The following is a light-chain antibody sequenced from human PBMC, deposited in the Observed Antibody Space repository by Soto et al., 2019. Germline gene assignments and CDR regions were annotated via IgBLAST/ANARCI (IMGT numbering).Light chain of an antibody. CDR2: DAS. CDR1: QNVTRS. Sequence: EIVVTQSPATLSVSPGDRATLSCTASQNVTRSLAWYQQKPGQTPRLLIYDASSRAAGIPDRFNGGGSGTEFTLTISSLQSEDFARYFCQQYDTWWTFGQGTRV. V-gene: IGKV3-15*01. J-gene: IGKJ1*01. CDR3: QQYDTWWT.